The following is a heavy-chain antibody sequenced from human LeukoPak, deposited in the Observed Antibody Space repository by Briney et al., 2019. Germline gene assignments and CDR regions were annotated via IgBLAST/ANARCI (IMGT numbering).Heavy chain of an antibody. Sequence: PSETLSLTCAVYGGSFSGYYWSWIRQPPGKGLVWIGEINHSGSTKYDPSLKSRVTISVDTSKNQFSLKLSAVTAADTAVYYCAGNAWYYYGSGSYYTVNWFVPWGQGTLVTVSS. V-gene: IGHV4-34*01. J-gene: IGHJ5*02. CDR3: AGNAWYYYGSGSYYTVNWFVP. CDR1: GGSFSGYY. CDR2: INHSGST. D-gene: IGHD3-10*01.